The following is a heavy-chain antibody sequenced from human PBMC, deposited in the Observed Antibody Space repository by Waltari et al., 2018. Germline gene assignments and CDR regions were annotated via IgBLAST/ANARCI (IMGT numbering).Heavy chain of an antibody. D-gene: IGHD2-15*01. Sequence: QLQLQESGPRLVKPSGTLSLTCAVYGDSMNYKDFWSWVRQSPGKGLEWIGQVHRSGRTNYNPSVASRVTMSIDTSKDQFSLQLTSATAADTAVYYCARDRGRGLYLDSWGQGILVTVS. CDR3: ARDRGRGLYLDS. V-gene: IGHV4-4*02. CDR2: VHRSGRT. J-gene: IGHJ4*02. CDR1: GDSMNYKDF.